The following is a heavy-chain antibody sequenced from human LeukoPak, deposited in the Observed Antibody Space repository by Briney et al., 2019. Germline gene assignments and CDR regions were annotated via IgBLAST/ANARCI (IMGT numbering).Heavy chain of an antibody. CDR2: INPNSGGT. Sequence: ASVKVSCKASGYTFTGYYMHWVRQAPGQGLEWMVWINPNSGGTNYAQKFQGRVTMTRDTSISTAYMELSRLRSDDTAVYYCARGREVVLRFLEWLLDYWGQGALVTVSS. V-gene: IGHV1-2*02. CDR1: GYTFTGYY. J-gene: IGHJ4*02. D-gene: IGHD3-3*01. CDR3: ARGREVVLRFLEWLLDY.